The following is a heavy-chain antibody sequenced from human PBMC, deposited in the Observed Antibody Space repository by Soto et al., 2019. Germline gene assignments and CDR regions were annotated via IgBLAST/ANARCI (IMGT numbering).Heavy chain of an antibody. V-gene: IGHV1-46*01. CDR1: GYTFANDY. D-gene: IGHD3-3*01. CDR2: IKPSGGAT. Sequence: ASVKVSCKASGYTFANDYIHWVRQVPGQGLEWMGRIKPSGGATLYAQKFQGRVTMTRDTSTNTLYMDLSSLRSDDTAMYYCSRDTRSISGVAQTPFGFWGQGTLVTVSS. CDR3: SRDTRSISGVAQTPFGF. J-gene: IGHJ4*02.